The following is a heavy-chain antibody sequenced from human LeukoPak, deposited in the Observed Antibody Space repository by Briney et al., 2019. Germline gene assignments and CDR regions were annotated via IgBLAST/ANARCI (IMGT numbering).Heavy chain of an antibody. CDR3: ARTTGYSSGWPRFDY. V-gene: IGHV5-51*01. D-gene: IGHD6-19*01. J-gene: IGHJ4*02. CDR2: IYPADSDT. CDR1: GYSFTTYW. Sequence: GESLKISCKGSGYSFTTYWIGWVRQIPGKGLEWMGIIYPADSDTRYSPSFQGQVTMSADKSTSTAYLQWSSLKASNTGMYYCARTTGYSSGWPRFDYWGQGTLLNVSS.